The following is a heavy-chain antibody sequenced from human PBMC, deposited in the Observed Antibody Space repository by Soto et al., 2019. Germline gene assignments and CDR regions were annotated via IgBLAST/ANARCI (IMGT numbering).Heavy chain of an antibody. CDR3: ARGITMVRGPSWFDP. CDR1: GGSVSSGSYY. D-gene: IGHD3-10*01. V-gene: IGHV4-61*01. CDR2: IYYSGST. Sequence: PSETLSLTCTVSGGSVSSGSYYWSWIRQPPGKGLEWIGYIYYSGSTNYNPSLKSRVTISVDTSKNQFSLKLSSVTAADTAVYYCARGITMVRGPSWFDPWGQGTLVTVSS. J-gene: IGHJ5*02.